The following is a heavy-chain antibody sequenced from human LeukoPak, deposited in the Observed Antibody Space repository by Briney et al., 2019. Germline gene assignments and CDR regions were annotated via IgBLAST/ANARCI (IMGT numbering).Heavy chain of an antibody. J-gene: IGHJ4*02. CDR2: IIPILGIA. D-gene: IGHD2-2*01. CDR3: ARLSGYCSSTSCSVRGDY. Sequence: EASVKVSCXASGGTFSSYTISWVRQAPGQGLEWMGRIIPILGIANYAQKFQGRVTITADKSTSTAYMELSSLRSEDTAVYYCARLSGYCSSTSCSVRGDYWGQGTLVTVSS. CDR1: GGTFSSYT. V-gene: IGHV1-69*02.